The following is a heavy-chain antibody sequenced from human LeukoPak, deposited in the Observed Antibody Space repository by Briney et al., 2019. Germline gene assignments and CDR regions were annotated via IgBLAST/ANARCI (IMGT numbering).Heavy chain of an antibody. V-gene: IGHV4-61*02. D-gene: IGHD3-10*01. J-gene: IGHJ6*02. CDR2: IYTCGST. Sequence: SETLSLTCTVSGGSISSGSYYWSWIRQPAGKGLEWLGRIYTCGSTNYNPSLKSRVTISVDTSKNQFSLKLSSVTAADTAVYYCARDPITMVRGVWYYGMDVWGQGTTVTVSS. CDR1: GGSISSGSYY. CDR3: ARDPITMVRGVWYYGMDV.